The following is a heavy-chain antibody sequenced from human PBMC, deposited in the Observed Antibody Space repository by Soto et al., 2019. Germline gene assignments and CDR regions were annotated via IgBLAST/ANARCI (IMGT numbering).Heavy chain of an antibody. CDR2: VSSGGST. D-gene: IGHD2-15*01. J-gene: IGHJ4*02. V-gene: IGHV3-23*01. Sequence: GGSLRLSYAASGFTFTSYAMGWVRQAPGKGLEWVSVVSSGGSTYYADSVTGRFTVSRDNSKNTLSLQMNSLRAEDTAVYYCAKRRGAGGHFDYWGQGALVTVSS. CDR3: AKRRGAGGHFDY. CDR1: GFTFTSYA.